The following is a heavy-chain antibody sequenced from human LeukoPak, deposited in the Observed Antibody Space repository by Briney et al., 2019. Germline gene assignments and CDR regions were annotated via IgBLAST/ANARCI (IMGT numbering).Heavy chain of an antibody. J-gene: IGHJ4*02. Sequence: KPGGSLRLSCAVSGLTFSDYYMSWIRQAPGKGLEWISNISSSSSDTNYADSVKGRFTISRDNTKNALHLQMNSLRVEDTAVYYCATGPVVFDYWGQGTLVTVSS. CDR1: GLTFSDYY. D-gene: IGHD2-2*01. V-gene: IGHV3-11*06. CDR2: ISSSSSDT. CDR3: ATGPVVFDY.